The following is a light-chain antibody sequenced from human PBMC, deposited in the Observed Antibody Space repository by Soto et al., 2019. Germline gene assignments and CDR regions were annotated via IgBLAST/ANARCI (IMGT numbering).Light chain of an antibody. V-gene: IGKV1-39*01. J-gene: IGKJ2*01. CDR3: QESFSPLYT. Sequence: DTQLTQSPSSLSASVGDRVTITCRASQTIHNFLNWYQQTPGKAPKLLIYAASNLRGGVPSRFSGGGSGTDFTLTINSLQPEDFATYYCQESFSPLYTFGRGTMLDI. CDR2: AAS. CDR1: QTIHNF.